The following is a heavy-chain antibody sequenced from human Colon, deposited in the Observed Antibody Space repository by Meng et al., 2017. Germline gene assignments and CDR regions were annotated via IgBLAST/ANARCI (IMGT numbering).Heavy chain of an antibody. CDR1: GFTFGPFW. CDR2: TRGDGQTT. Sequence: EMQLVEAGGGLVQPGGSLRLACVGSGFTFGPFWMHWVRQPPGKGLVWVAHTRGDGQTTAYMDSVKGRFTISRDNTKNTLYLQMNSLRAEDTAVYYCVRDRGNPDSFDIWGTGTMVTVSS. J-gene: IGHJ3*02. CDR3: VRDRGNPDSFDI. V-gene: IGHV3-74*01. D-gene: IGHD4-23*01.